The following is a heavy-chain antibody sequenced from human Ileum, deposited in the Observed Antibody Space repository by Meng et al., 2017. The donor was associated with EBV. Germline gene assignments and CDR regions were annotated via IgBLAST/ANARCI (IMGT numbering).Heavy chain of an antibody. CDR2: VYYAVST. D-gene: IGHD5-18*01. J-gene: IGHJ4*02. Sequence: EGSGLVLVTRSALLYRTCTVYGGFIVASVYYWGWIRQPPGKGLEWIGSVYYAVSTFYNPSLRSRVTISVDKSNSQFSLKVSSVTAADTAVYYCARVGGSGFDSEFYFDFWGQGTLVTVSS. CDR1: GGFIVASVYY. V-gene: IGHV4-39*07. CDR3: ARVGGSGFDSEFYFDF.